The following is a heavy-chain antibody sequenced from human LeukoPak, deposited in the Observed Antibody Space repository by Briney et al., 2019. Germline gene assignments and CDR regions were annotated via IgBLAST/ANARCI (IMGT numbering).Heavy chain of an antibody. J-gene: IGHJ5*02. CDR1: GFTFNVST. Sequence: PGGSLTLSCAASGFTFNVSTIHWLRQAAGKGREGIGRIQGEINSYATAYVASVKGRFTISRDDSESTAYLQMNSLKTEDTAVYYCTRASYRSGWVVNPWGQGTLVTVSS. V-gene: IGHV3-73*01. CDR2: IQGEINSYAT. D-gene: IGHD6-19*01. CDR3: TRASYRSGWVVNP.